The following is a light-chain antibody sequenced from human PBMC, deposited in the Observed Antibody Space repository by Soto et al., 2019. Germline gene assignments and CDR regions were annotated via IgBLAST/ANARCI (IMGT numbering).Light chain of an antibody. V-gene: IGLV2-8*01. CDR1: SSDVGDYNY. J-gene: IGLJ3*02. CDR2: EVS. Sequence: QSVPTQPPSASGSPGQSVTISCTGTSSDVGDYNYVSWYQQHPGKAPKLMIYEVSKRPSGVPDRFSGSKSGNTASLTVSGLQAEDEADYYCSSYAGSNNWVFGGGTKLTVL. CDR3: SSYAGSNNWV.